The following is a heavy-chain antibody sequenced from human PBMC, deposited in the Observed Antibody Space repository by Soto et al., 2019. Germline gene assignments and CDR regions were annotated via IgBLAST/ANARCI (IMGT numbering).Heavy chain of an antibody. D-gene: IGHD6-13*01. CDR3: AGSLGDSSSWFLSAGFYYFYRMDG. J-gene: IGHJ6*02. Sequence: QVQLVQSGAEVKKPGASVKVSCKASGYTFTSYGISWVRQAPGQGLEWMGWISAYNGNTNYAQKLQGRVTMTTDTSTGTAYMGLRRLGSGDTAGYYCAGSLGDSSSWFLSAGFYYFYRMDGWGQGTTVTVSS. CDR2: ISAYNGNT. CDR1: GYTFTSYG. V-gene: IGHV1-18*04.